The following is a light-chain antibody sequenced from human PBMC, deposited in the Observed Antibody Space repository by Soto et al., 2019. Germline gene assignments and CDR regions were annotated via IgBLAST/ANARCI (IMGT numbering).Light chain of an antibody. CDR1: SSDVGGYNY. CDR2: EVN. V-gene: IGLV2-8*01. CDR3: SSYAGSSNV. J-gene: IGLJ1*01. Sequence: ALTQPPSAFGSPGQSVAISCTGTSSDVGGYNYVSWYQQHPGKAPKLMIYEVNKRPSGVPDRFSGSKSGNTASLTVSGLQAEDEADYYCSSYAGSSNVFGTGTKVTVL.